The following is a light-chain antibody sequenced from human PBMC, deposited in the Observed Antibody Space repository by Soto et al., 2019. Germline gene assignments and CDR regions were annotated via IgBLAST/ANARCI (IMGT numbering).Light chain of an antibody. J-gene: IGLJ3*02. CDR2: DVS. Sequence: QSALTQPRSVSGSPGQSVTISCTGTSSDVGGYNYVSWYQQHPGKAPKLMIYDVSTRPSGVPDRFSGSKSGNTASLTISGLQAEDEADYFCCAYAGSYTWVFGGWTQVTVL. V-gene: IGLV2-11*01. CDR3: CAYAGSYTWV. CDR1: SSDVGGYNY.